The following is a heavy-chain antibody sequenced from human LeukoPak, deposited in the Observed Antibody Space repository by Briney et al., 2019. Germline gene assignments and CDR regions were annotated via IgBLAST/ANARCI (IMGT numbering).Heavy chain of an antibody. V-gene: IGHV3-21*01. CDR2: ISSSSSYI. J-gene: IGHJ4*02. CDR1: GFTFSSYS. Sequence: GGSLRLSCAASGFTFSSYSMNWVRQAPGKGLEWVSSISSSSSYIYYAESVKGRFTISRDNAKNSLYLQMNSLRAEDTAVYYCARDREVVAATFDYWGQGTLVTVSS. D-gene: IGHD2-15*01. CDR3: ARDREVVAATFDY.